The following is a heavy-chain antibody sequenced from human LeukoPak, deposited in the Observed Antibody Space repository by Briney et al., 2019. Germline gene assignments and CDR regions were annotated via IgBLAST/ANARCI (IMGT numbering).Heavy chain of an antibody. CDR3: AILNHPDGRVY. CDR2: IYAGNSDT. V-gene: IGHV5-51*01. D-gene: IGHD5-24*01. CDR1: GYTFTISW. Sequence: GESLKISYQGFGYTFTISWIGWVRQLPGKGLEWMAIIYAGNSDTKYSPSFQGQVSISTDRSISTAYLQWSSLQASDTAIYYCAILNHPDGRVYWGQGTLVTVSS. J-gene: IGHJ4*02.